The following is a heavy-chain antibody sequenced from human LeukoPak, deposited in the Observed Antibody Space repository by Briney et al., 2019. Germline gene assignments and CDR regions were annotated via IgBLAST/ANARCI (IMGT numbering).Heavy chain of an antibody. CDR1: GGSISSYY. CDR2: INHGGST. D-gene: IGHD2-2*01. Sequence: PSETLSLTCTVSGGSISSYYWSWIRQPPGKGLEWIGEINHGGSTNYNPSLKTRVTISVDTSKNQFSLKLSSVTAADTAVYYCARSWGIVVVPAGFDPWGQGTLVTVSS. CDR3: ARSWGIVVVPAGFDP. V-gene: IGHV4-34*01. J-gene: IGHJ5*02.